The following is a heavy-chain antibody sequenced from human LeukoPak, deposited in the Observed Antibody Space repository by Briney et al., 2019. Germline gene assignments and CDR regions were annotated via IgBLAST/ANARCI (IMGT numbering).Heavy chain of an antibody. V-gene: IGHV3-11*01. J-gene: IGHJ4*02. D-gene: IGHD3-10*01. CDR2: ISSSGSTI. CDR3: AREFSYYGSGSPHY. CDR1: GFTFSNYR. Sequence: GGSLRLSCAASGFTFSNYRMHWVRQAPGKGLVWVSYISSSGSTIYYADSVKGRFTISRDNAKNSLYLQMNSLRAEDTAVYYCAREFSYYGSGSPHYWGQGTLVTVSS.